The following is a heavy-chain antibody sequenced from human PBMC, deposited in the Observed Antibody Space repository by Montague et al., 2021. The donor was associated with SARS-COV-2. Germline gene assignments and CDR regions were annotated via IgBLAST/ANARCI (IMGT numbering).Heavy chain of an antibody. CDR2: VTGSGGAT. CDR3: ARHVGMERVTYGLDD. V-gene: IGHV3-23*01. CDR1: GFTFSTYA. J-gene: IGHJ6*02. D-gene: IGHD3-3*01. Sequence: SLRLSCAASGFTFSTYAMRWVRQAPGKGLEWVSGVTGSGGATYYADSVKGRFTISRDNSKNTVFLHMNSLRAEDTAVYYCARHVGMERVTYGLDDWGQGTPVTVSS.